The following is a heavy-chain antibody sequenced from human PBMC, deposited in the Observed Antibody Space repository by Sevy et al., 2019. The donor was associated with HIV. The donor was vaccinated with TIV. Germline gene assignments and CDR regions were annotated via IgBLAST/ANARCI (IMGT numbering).Heavy chain of an antibody. CDR2: IWYGGKNA. J-gene: IGHJ4*02. CDR1: EFTFSNFG. D-gene: IGHD1-26*01. V-gene: IGHV3-33*01. CDR3: ARDLEEWELRYLGY. Sequence: GGSLRLSCAASEFTFSNFGMHWARQVPGGGLEWVAIIWYGGKNAYYADSVKGRFTISRDNSKNTLYLQMNNLRAEDTAVYYCARDLEEWELRYLGYWGQGTLVTVS.